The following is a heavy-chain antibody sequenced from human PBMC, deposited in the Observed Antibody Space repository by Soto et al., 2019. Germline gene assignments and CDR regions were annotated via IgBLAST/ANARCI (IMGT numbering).Heavy chain of an antibody. V-gene: IGHV3-30-3*01. CDR2: ISYDGSNK. J-gene: IGHJ4*02. D-gene: IGHD2-15*01. Sequence: GGSLRLSCAASGFTFSSYDMHWVRQAPGKGLEWVAVISYDGSNKYYAESVKGRFTISRDNSKNTLYLQMNSLRAEDTAVYFFARDVSGVLAAYLDYRGKGILVTVSS. CDR1: GFTFSSYD. CDR3: ARDVSGVLAAYLDY.